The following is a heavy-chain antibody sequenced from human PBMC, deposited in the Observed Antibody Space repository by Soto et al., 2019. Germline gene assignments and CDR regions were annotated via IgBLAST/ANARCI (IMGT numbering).Heavy chain of an antibody. V-gene: IGHV3-33*01. CDR3: ARDPVRWLQFPPDY. CDR2: IWYDGSNK. Sequence: QVQLVESGGGVVQPGKSLRLSCAASGFTFSSYGMHWVRQAPGKGLEWVAVIWYDGSNKYYAESVKGRFTLSKDNSKNTLYLQMNSLRAEDTAVYYCARDPVRWLQFPPDYWGQGTLVTVSS. J-gene: IGHJ4*02. CDR1: GFTFSSYG. D-gene: IGHD5-12*01.